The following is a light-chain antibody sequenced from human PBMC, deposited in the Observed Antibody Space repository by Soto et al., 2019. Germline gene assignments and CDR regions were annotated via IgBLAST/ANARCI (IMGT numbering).Light chain of an antibody. CDR2: ATS. CDR1: QTISRDD. J-gene: IGKJ3*01. Sequence: IVLTQSPGTLSLSPGETATLSCRTSQTISRDDLAWYQQRPGQAPRLLVSATSRRATGIPDRFNGYGSGTDFTLTISSLEPEDFGVYYCYQYYSSPHTFGPGTRVDIK. CDR3: YQYYSSPHT. V-gene: IGKV3-20*01.